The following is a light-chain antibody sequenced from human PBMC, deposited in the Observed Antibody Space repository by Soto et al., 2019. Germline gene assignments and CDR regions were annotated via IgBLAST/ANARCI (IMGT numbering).Light chain of an antibody. CDR2: DVS. V-gene: IGLV2-14*01. J-gene: IGLJ2*01. Sequence: QSALTQPASVSGSPGQSITISCTGTSSAVGGYNYVSWYQQHPGKAPKLMIYDVSNRPSGVSNRFSGSKSGNTASLTISGLQAEDEADYYCSSYTSSSTLRGVFGGGTKLTVL. CDR1: SSAVGGYNY. CDR3: SSYTSSSTLRGV.